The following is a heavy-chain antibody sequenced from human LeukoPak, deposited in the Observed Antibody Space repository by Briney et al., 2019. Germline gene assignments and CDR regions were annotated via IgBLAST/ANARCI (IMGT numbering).Heavy chain of an antibody. CDR1: GGSFSGYY. CDR2: INHSGST. V-gene: IGHV4-34*01. Sequence: SETLSLTCGVYGGSFSGYYWNWIRRPPGKGLEWIGEINHSGSTNYNPPLKSRVTISVDTSKNQFSLRLSSVTAADTAVYYCARGELIFDYWGQGTLVTVSS. CDR3: ARGELIFDY. D-gene: IGHD1-26*01. J-gene: IGHJ4*02.